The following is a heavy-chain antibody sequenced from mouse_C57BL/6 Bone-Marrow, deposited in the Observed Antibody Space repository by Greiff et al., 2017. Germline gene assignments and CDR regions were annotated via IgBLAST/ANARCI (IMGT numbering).Heavy chain of an antibody. CDR2: IRNKANNHAT. D-gene: IGHD2-3*01. CDR3: TRGGYYAFLDY. CDR1: GFTFSDAW. Sequence: EVMLVESGGGLVQPGGSMKLSCAASGFTFSDAWMDWVRQSPEKGLEWVAEIRNKANNHATYYAESVKGRFTISRDDSKSSVYLQMNSLRAGDTGSYYCTRGGYYAFLDYWGQGTTLTVSS. V-gene: IGHV6-6*01. J-gene: IGHJ2*01.